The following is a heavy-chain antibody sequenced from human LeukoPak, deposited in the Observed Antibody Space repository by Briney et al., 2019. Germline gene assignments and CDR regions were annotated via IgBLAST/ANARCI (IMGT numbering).Heavy chain of an antibody. V-gene: IGHV3-13*01. CDR3: ARDLGGSSNGPSRMDV. D-gene: IGHD6-6*01. J-gene: IGHJ6*02. CDR2: ILSSGDT. CDR1: GFTFANYD. Sequence: GGSLRLSCAASGFTFANYDMHWVRQVTGEGLEWVSNILSSGDTQYSGSAKGRLTISRENDKNSLYLQMNTLRVEDTAVYYCARDLGGSSNGPSRMDVWGQGTTVIVSS.